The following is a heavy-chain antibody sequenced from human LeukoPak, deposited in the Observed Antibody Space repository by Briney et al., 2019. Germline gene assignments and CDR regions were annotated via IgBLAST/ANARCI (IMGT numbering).Heavy chain of an antibody. CDR3: AKGYQVREMATILETPHTHNY. CDR2: ISSSSSYI. D-gene: IGHD5-24*01. V-gene: IGHV3-21*01. CDR1: GFTFSSYS. J-gene: IGHJ4*02. Sequence: PGGSLRLSCAASGFTFSSYSMNWVRQAPGKGLEWVSSISSSSSYIYYADSVKGRFTISRDNAKNSLYLQMNSLRAEDTAVYYCAKGYQVREMATILETPHTHNYWGQGTLVTVSS.